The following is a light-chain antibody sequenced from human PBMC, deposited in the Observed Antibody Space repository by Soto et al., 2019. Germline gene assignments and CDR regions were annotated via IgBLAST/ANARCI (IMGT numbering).Light chain of an antibody. J-gene: IGLJ1*01. V-gene: IGLV3-21*04. Sequence: SYELTQLPSVSVAPGKTARITCGGNNIGSKSVHWYQQKPGQAPVLVIYYDSDRASGIPERFSGSNSGNTATLTISRLEAGDEADYYCPVWDSSSADVFGTGTKLTVL. CDR2: YDS. CDR1: NIGSKS. CDR3: PVWDSSSADV.